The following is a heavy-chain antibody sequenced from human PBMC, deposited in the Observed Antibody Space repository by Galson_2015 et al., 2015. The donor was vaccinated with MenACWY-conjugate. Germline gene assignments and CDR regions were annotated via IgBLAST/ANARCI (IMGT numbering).Heavy chain of an antibody. CDR1: GYTFSSYH. D-gene: IGHD2-2*01. CDR2: INPSGGGT. V-gene: IGHV1-46*01. J-gene: IGHJ4*02. CDR3: ARVGYCSSPTCYLAFFDY. Sequence: SVKASCKASGYTFSSYHMHWVRQAPGQGLEWMGIINPSGGGTSSAQKFQGRVTMTRDTSTSTVYMELSSLRSEDTAVYYCARVGYCSSPTCYLAFFDYWGQGTLVTVSS.